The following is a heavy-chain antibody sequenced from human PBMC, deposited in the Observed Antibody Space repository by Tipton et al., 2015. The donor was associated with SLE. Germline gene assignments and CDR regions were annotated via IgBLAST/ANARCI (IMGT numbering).Heavy chain of an antibody. CDR1: GGSISSSS. D-gene: IGHD2-15*01. J-gene: IGHJ3*02. Sequence: TLSLTCTVSGGSISSSSWSWIRQPPGKGLEWIGYIYHSGSTRYNPSLKSRVIISVDTSKNQFSLRLTSVTAADTAMYYCARGGGGAFDIWGQGTMVTVSS. CDR2: IYHSGST. V-gene: IGHV4-59*01. CDR3: ARGGGGAFDI.